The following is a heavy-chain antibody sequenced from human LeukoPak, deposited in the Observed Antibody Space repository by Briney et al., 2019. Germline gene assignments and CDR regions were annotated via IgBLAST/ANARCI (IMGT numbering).Heavy chain of an antibody. J-gene: IGHJ5*02. CDR2: MNPNSGNT. Sequence: ASVRISCEASGYTFSDYDINWVRQGTGQGLEWMGWMNPNSGNTGFAQKFEGRVTISRNTSISTAYMEVSNLTSEDTAVYYCARVVPDDYGDYSWFDPWGQGTLVTVSS. D-gene: IGHD4-17*01. V-gene: IGHV1-8*01. CDR1: GYTFSDYD. CDR3: ARVVPDDYGDYSWFDP.